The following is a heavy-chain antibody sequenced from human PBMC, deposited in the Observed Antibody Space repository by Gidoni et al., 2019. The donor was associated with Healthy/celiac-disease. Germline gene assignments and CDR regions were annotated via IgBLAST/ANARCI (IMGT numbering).Heavy chain of an antibody. Sequence: EVQLVVSGGGLVKPGGSLRVYCAASGFTFRSCEMNWFRQAPGKGLEWVSYISSSGRTIYYAVSVKVRFTISRDNSKYSLYLQMISLRAEDTAVYYCARDYRGITMIVVVIPFYYWGQGTLVTVSS. J-gene: IGHJ4*02. CDR1: GFTFRSCE. D-gene: IGHD3-22*01. V-gene: IGHV3-48*03. CDR2: ISSSGRTI. CDR3: ARDYRGITMIVVVIPFYY.